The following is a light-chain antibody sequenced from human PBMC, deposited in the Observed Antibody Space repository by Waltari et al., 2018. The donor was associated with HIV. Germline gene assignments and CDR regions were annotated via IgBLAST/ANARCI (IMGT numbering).Light chain of an antibody. Sequence: QSALTQPASVSGSPGQSITISCTGTSSDVGGYNLVSWYQQHPGKAPKLMIYEVSKRPSGVSTRFPGSNAGNTASLTISGLQAEDEADYYCCAYAGSTTYVSFGGGTKLTVL. CDR2: EVS. V-gene: IGLV2-23*02. CDR3: CAYAGSTTYVS. J-gene: IGLJ2*01. CDR1: SSDVGGYNL.